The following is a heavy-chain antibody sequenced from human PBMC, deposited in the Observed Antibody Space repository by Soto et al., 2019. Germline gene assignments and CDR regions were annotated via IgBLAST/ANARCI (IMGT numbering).Heavy chain of an antibody. D-gene: IGHD3-16*02. CDR2: IVVGSGNT. CDR1: GFTFTSSA. Sequence: QMPLVQSGPEVKKPGTSVKVSCKASGFTFTSSAVQWVRQARGQRLEWIGWIVVGSGNTNYAQKFQERVTITRDMSTSTAYMELSSLRSEDTAVYYCAATSAMEYYDYVWGSYHSDYWGQGTLVTVSS. J-gene: IGHJ4*02. CDR3: AATSAMEYYDYVWGSYHSDY. V-gene: IGHV1-58*01.